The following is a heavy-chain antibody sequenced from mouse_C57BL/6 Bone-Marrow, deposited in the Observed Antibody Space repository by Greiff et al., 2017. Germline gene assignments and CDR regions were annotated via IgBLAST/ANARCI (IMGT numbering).Heavy chain of an antibody. J-gene: IGHJ3*01. Sequence: VKLQESGAELVMPGASVKLSCKASGYTFTSYWMHWVKQRPGQGLEWIGEIDPSDSYTNYNQKFKGKSTLTVDKSSSTAYMQLSSLTSEDSAVYYCARGGLLRAWFAYWGQGTLVTVSA. CDR3: ARGGLLRAWFAY. CDR2: IDPSDSYT. CDR1: GYTFTSYW. D-gene: IGHD2-3*01. V-gene: IGHV1-69*01.